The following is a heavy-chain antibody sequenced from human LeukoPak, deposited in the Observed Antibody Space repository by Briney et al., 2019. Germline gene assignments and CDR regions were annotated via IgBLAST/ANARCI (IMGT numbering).Heavy chain of an antibody. J-gene: IGHJ3*02. CDR1: GFTFSSYE. Sequence: PGGSLRLSCAASGFTFSSYEMNWVRQAPGKGLEWVSYISSSGSTIYYADSVKGRFTISRDNAKNSLYLQMNSLRAEDTAVYYCAKIPVVITGAFDIWGQGTMVTVSS. D-gene: IGHD3-22*01. V-gene: IGHV3-48*03. CDR3: AKIPVVITGAFDI. CDR2: ISSSGSTI.